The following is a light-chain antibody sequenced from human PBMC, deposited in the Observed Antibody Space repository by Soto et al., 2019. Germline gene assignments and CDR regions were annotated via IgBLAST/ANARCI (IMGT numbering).Light chain of an antibody. J-gene: IGKJ1*01. V-gene: IGKV1-5*03. CDR3: LQDNIYPRT. CDR1: QSISSW. Sequence: ILLTQSPSTLSLSVRDRATLSCRASQSISSWLAWFQQRPGQAPRLLIYSASSMKNGVPSRFSGSGSGTEFTLTISSLQSEDFETYFCLQDNIYPRTFGQGTKVDIK. CDR2: SAS.